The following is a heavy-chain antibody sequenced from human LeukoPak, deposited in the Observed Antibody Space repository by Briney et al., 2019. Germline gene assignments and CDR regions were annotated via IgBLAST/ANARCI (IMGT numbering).Heavy chain of an antibody. CDR3: ARAGSGSAFDY. J-gene: IGHJ4*02. Sequence: ASVKVSCKASGYPFISYYIQWVRQGPGQGLEWMGLINPSGGSTTYTQKFQGRVTMTSDTSTSAVYMELSRLTSEDAAVYFCARAGSGSAFDYWGQGTLVIVSS. D-gene: IGHD3-10*01. CDR2: INPSGGST. CDR1: GYPFISYY. V-gene: IGHV1-46*01.